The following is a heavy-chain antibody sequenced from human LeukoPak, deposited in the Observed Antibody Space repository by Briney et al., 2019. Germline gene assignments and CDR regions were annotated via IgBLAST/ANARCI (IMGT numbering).Heavy chain of an antibody. Sequence: GGSLRLSCAASGFTFSSYAMSWVRQAPGKGLEWVSAISGGGISTYYADSVKGRFTISRGNSRNNLYLQMNSLRADDTAVYYCAKDAERGSSSYFDYWGQGTLVTVSS. V-gene: IGHV3-23*01. D-gene: IGHD1-26*01. J-gene: IGHJ4*02. CDR2: ISGGGIST. CDR3: AKDAERGSSSYFDY. CDR1: GFTFSSYA.